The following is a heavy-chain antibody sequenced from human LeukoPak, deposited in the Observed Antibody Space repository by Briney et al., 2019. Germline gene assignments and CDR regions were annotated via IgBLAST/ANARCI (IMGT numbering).Heavy chain of an antibody. CDR1: GFTFSSYS. CDR2: IYSGGST. CDR3: ARDQRYYDSSGYYYYFDY. V-gene: IGHV3-66*01. D-gene: IGHD3-22*01. J-gene: IGHJ4*02. Sequence: GGSLRLSCAASGFTFSSYSMNWVRQAPGKGLEWVSVIYSGGSTYYADSVKGRFTISRDNSKNTLYLQMNGLRAEDTAVYYCARDQRYYDSSGYYYYFDYWGQGTLVTVSS.